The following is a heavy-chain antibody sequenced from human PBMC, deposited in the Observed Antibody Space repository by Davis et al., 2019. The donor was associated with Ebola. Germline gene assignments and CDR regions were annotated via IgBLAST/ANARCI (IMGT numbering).Heavy chain of an antibody. J-gene: IGHJ4*02. V-gene: IGHV4-34*01. Sequence: SETLSLTCAVYGGSFSGYYWSWIRQPPGKGLEWIGEINHSGSTNYNPSLKSRVTISVDTSKNQFSLKLNSVTAADTAVYYCARGLGYCSGGSCYPFDYWGQGTLVTVSS. D-gene: IGHD2-15*01. CDR1: GGSFSGYY. CDR3: ARGLGYCSGGSCYPFDY. CDR2: INHSGST.